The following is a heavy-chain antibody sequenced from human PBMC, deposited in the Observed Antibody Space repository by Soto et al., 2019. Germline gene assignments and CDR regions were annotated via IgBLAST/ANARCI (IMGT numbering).Heavy chain of an antibody. Sequence: QITLKESGPPLVKPTQTLTLTCTFSGFSLSTSGEGVGWIRQPPGKALEWVALIYWNYVERYSPSLQRRVTITKDAFKNQVVLTMTNVDPVDTATYYCAHIGGPWFDSWGQGTLVTVSS. J-gene: IGHJ5*01. D-gene: IGHD1-26*01. CDR1: GFSLSTSGEG. CDR3: AHIGGPWFDS. V-gene: IGHV2-5*01. CDR2: IYWNYVE.